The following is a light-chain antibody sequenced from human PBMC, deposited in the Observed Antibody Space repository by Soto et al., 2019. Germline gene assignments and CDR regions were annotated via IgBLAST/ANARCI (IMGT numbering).Light chain of an antibody. J-gene: IGKJ4*01. CDR1: QSVSTY. CDR2: GAS. V-gene: IGKV1-39*01. Sequence: DIQMTQSPYSLSTSVGDRVTITCRTSQSVSTYLNWYQQRPGTAPKLLIYGASSLQSGVPSRFSGSGSATHFTLTISSLQPEDFATYYCQEGSTLLTFGGGTKVDIK. CDR3: QEGSTLLT.